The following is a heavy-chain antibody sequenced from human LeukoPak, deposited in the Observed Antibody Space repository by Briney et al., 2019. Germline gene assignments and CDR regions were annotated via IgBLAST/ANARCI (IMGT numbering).Heavy chain of an antibody. J-gene: IGHJ5*02. V-gene: IGHV4-38-2*02. CDR1: GYSISSGYY. CDR3: ARDTSSGWNT. Sequence: SETLSLTCTVSGYSISSGYYWGWIRQPPGKGLEWIGSIYHSGSTHYNPSLKSRVTISVDTSKNQFSLKLSSVTAADTAVYYCARDTSSGWNTWSQGTLVTVSS. D-gene: IGHD6-19*01. CDR2: IYHSGST.